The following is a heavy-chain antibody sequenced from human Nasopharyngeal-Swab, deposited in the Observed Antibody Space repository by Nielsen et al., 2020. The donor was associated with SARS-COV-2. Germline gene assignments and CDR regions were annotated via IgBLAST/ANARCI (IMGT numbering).Heavy chain of an antibody. CDR2: IYYSGSP. D-gene: IGHD1-7*01. V-gene: IGHV4-39*01. Sequence: SETLSLTCTVSGGSISSSSYYWGWIRQPPGKGLEWIGSIYYSGSPYYNPSLKSRVTISVDTSKNQFSLNLSSVTAADTAVYYCARQELELALRWFDPWGQGTLVTVSS. CDR1: GGSISSSSYY. CDR3: ARQELELALRWFDP. J-gene: IGHJ5*02.